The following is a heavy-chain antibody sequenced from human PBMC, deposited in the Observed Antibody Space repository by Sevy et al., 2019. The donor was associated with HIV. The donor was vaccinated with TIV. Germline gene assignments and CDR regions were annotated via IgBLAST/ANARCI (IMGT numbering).Heavy chain of an antibody. Sequence: SETLSLTCNVSGGSISSSRHYWGWIRQSPGKSLGWIGSRFYSGGAYYNPSLQSRVTLSVDTSKNQFSLNVNSVTAADTAVYYCARHPLGNWFDLWGQGILVTVSS. V-gene: IGHV4-39*01. D-gene: IGHD3-16*01. J-gene: IGHJ5*02. CDR2: RFYSGGA. CDR3: ARHPLGNWFDL. CDR1: GGSISSSRHY.